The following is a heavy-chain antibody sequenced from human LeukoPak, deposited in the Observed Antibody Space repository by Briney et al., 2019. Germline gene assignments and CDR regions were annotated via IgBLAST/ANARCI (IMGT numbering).Heavy chain of an antibody. CDR3: VRDLMGAGGTTAYFHH. CDR2: ISSSSSTI. V-gene: IGHV3-48*04. Sequence: PGGSLRLSCAASGFTFSSYSMNWVRQAPGKGLEWVSYISSSSSTIYYAGSVKGRFTISRDNAKNSLYLQMNSLRAEDMAVYYCVRDLMGAGGTTAYFHHWGQGTLVTVSS. CDR1: GFTFSSYS. D-gene: IGHD1-1*01. J-gene: IGHJ1*01.